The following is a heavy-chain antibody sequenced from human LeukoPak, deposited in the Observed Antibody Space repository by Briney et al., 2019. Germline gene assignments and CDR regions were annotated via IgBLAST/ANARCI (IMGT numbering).Heavy chain of an antibody. CDR2: INPNSGDT. CDR3: ARDTNYDSSGYYSEGY. V-gene: IGHV1-2*02. Sequence: ASVKVSCKASGYTFTGYYMHWVRQAPGQGLEWLGWINPNSGDTNYAQRFQGRVTMTRDTSISTAYMELSSLRSEDTAVYYCARDTNYDSSGYYSEGYWGQGTLVTVSS. J-gene: IGHJ4*02. D-gene: IGHD3-22*01. CDR1: GYTFTGYY.